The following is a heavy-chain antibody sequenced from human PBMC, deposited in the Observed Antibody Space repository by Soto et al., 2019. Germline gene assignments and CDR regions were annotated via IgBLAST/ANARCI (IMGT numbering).Heavy chain of an antibody. CDR2: IIPISGTA. V-gene: IGHV1-69*01. CDR1: GGTFSSYA. D-gene: IGHD1-7*01. CDR3: ARDYIGGDWNYDYYYYYGMDV. Sequence: QVQLVQSGAEVKKPGSSVKVSCKASGGTFSSYAISWVRQAPGQGLEWMGGIIPISGTANYAQKFQGRVTITADESTSTAYMELSSLRSEDTAVYYCARDYIGGDWNYDYYYYYGMDVWGQGTTVTVSS. J-gene: IGHJ6*02.